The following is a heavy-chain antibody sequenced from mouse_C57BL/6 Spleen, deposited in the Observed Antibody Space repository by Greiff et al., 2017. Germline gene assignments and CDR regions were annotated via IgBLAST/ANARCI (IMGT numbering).Heavy chain of an antibody. D-gene: IGHD2-1*01. Sequence: QVPLQESGPGILQPSQTLSLTCSSSGFSLSTFGMGVGWIRPPSGKGLVWLANIWWDDDKYYNPALKSRLTISKDTSKNQEFLKIANADTADTATDYCARRGDGNYSGAWFAYWGQGTLVTVSA. CDR2: IWWDDDK. CDR3: ARRGDGNYSGAWFAY. CDR1: GFSLSTFGMG. J-gene: IGHJ3*01. V-gene: IGHV8-8*01.